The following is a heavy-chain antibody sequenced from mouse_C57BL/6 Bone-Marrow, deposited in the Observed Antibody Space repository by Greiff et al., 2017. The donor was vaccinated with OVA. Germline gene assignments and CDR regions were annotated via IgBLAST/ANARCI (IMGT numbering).Heavy chain of an antibody. D-gene: IGHD2-4*01. CDR2: INPSSGYT. J-gene: IGHJ1*03. CDR3: ARSSYDYDEDWYFDV. CDR1: GYTFTSYW. Sequence: VHLVESGAELAKPGASVKLSCKASGYTFTSYWMHWVKQRPGQGLEWIGYINPSSGYTKYNQKFKDKATLTADKSSSTAYMQLSSLTYEDSAVYYCARSSYDYDEDWYFDVWGTGTTVTVSS. V-gene: IGHV1-7*01.